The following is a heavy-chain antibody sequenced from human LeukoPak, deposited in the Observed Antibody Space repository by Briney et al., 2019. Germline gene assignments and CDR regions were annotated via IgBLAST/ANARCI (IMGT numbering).Heavy chain of an antibody. D-gene: IGHD2-2*01. CDR2: IIPIFGTA. J-gene: IGHJ3*02. Sequence: SVKVSCKASGYTFTSYGISWVRQDPGQGLEWMGGIIPIFGTANYAQKFQGRVTITADESTSTAYMELSSLRSEDTAVYYCAREGYHDAFDIWGQGTMVTVSS. V-gene: IGHV1-69*13. CDR1: GYTFTSYG. CDR3: AREGYHDAFDI.